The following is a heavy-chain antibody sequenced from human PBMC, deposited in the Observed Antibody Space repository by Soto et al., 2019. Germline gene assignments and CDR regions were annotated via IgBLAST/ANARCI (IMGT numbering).Heavy chain of an antibody. Sequence: SETLSLTCTVSGGSISSSSYYWGWIRQPPGKGLEWIGSIYYSGSTYYNPSLKSRVTISVDTSKNQFSLKLSSVTAADTAVYYCARPNWNYELGGWFDPWGQGTLVTVSS. V-gene: IGHV4-39*01. CDR2: IYYSGST. J-gene: IGHJ5*02. CDR1: GGSISSSSYY. CDR3: ARPNWNYELGGWFDP. D-gene: IGHD1-7*01.